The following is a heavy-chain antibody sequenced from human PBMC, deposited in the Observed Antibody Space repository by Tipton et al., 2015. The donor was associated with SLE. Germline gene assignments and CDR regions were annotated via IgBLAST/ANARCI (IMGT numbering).Heavy chain of an antibody. CDR2: MNPNSGNT. V-gene: IGHV1-8*01. CDR3: ATTVTYDY. J-gene: IGHJ4*02. Sequence: QSGAEVKKPGASVKVSCKASGYTFTSYDINWVRQATGQGLEWMGWMNPNSGNTGYAQKLQGRVTMTTDTSTSTAYMELRSLRSDDTAVYYCATTVTYDYWGQGTLVTVSS. D-gene: IGHD4-17*01. CDR1: GYTFTSYD.